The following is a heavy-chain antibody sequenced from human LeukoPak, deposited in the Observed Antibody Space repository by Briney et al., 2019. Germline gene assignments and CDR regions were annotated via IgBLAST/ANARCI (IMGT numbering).Heavy chain of an antibody. CDR2: IIPILGIA. CDR3: ARDRTTYYYGSGRPYYYGMDV. V-gene: IGHV1-69*04. CDR1: GGTFSSYA. D-gene: IGHD3-10*01. Sequence: SVKVSCKASGGTFSSYAISWVRQAPGRGLEWMGRIIPILGIANYAQKFQGRVTITADKSTSTAYMELSSLRSEDTAVYYCARDRTTYYYGSGRPYYYGMDVWGQGTTVTVSS. J-gene: IGHJ6*02.